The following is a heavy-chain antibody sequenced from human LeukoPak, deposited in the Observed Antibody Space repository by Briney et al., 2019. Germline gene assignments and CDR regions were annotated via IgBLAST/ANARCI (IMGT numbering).Heavy chain of an antibody. D-gene: IGHD3-22*01. CDR3: ARALTYYYDSSGYYPFY. J-gene: IGHJ4*02. Sequence: GGSLRLSCAASGFTFSSYSMNWVRQAPGKGLEWVSYISSSSSYIYYADSVKGRFTISRDNAKNSLYLQMNSLRAEDTAVYYCARALTYYYDSSGYYPFYWGQGTLVTVSS. CDR1: GFTFSSYS. CDR2: ISSSSSYI. V-gene: IGHV3-21*05.